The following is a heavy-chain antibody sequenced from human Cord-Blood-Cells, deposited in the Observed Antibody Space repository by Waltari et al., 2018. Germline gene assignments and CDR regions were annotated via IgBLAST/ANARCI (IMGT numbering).Heavy chain of an antibody. CDR1: GFTFSSYS. Sequence: EVQLVESGGGLVKPGGSLRLSCAASGFTFSSYSMNWVRQAPGKGLEGGVPMSSSSYIYCADSVKGRFTISRDNAKNSLYLQMNSLRDEETAVYYCARGFGDSYGTGGDYWGQGTLVTVSS. CDR3: ARGFGDSYGTGGDY. V-gene: IGHV3-21*01. D-gene: IGHD5-18*01. J-gene: IGHJ4*02. CDR2: MSSSSYI.